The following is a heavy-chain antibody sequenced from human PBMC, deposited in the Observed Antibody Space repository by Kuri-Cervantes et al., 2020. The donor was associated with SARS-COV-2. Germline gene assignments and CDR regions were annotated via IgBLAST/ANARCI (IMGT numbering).Heavy chain of an antibody. D-gene: IGHD2-2*01. Sequence: ESLKISCAVYGGSFSGYYWSWIRQPPGKGLEWIGEINHSGSTNYNPSLKSRVTISVDRSKNQFSLKLSSVTAADPAVYYCAKDSPEIVVVPAAPLYFDLWGRGTLVTVSS. CDR1: GGSFSGYY. CDR3: AKDSPEIVVVPAAPLYFDL. CDR2: INHSGST. V-gene: IGHV4-34*01. J-gene: IGHJ2*01.